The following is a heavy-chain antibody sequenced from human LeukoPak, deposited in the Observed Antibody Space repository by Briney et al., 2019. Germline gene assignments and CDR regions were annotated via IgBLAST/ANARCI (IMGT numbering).Heavy chain of an antibody. Sequence: GGSLRLSCAASGFTFSSYAMHWVRQAPGKGLEWVAVISYDGSNKYYADSVKGRFTISRDNSKNTLYLQMNSLRAEDTAVYYCARDGSSSGLDYWGQGTLATVSS. CDR3: ARDGSSSGLDY. D-gene: IGHD6-6*01. CDR2: ISYDGSNK. V-gene: IGHV3-30-3*01. J-gene: IGHJ4*02. CDR1: GFTFSSYA.